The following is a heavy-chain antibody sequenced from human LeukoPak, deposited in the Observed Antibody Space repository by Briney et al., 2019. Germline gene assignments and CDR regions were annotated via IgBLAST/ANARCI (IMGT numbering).Heavy chain of an antibody. CDR1: GFTFSSYE. Sequence: GGSPRLSCAASGFTFSSYEMNWVRQAPGKGLEWVSYISSSGSTIYYADSVKGRFTISRDNAKNSLYLQMNSLRAEDTAVYYCARARGGSGSYYKGGWFDPWGQGTLVTVSS. CDR3: ARARGGSGSYYKGGWFDP. J-gene: IGHJ5*02. D-gene: IGHD3-10*01. V-gene: IGHV3-48*03. CDR2: ISSSGSTI.